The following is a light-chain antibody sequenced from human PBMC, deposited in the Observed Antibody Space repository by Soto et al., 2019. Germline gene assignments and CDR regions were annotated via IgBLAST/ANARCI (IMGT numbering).Light chain of an antibody. CDR3: QQRSKWTLK. CDR2: DAS. Sequence: HSQPTPTSTPCVYPAIPFRASQMVSSYLAWYQQKPGQAPRLLIYDASNRATGIPARFSGSGSGTDFTLTISSLEPEDFAVYYCQQRSKWTLKFGQGTRLEIK. V-gene: IGKV3-11*01. J-gene: IGKJ5*01. CDR1: QMVSSY.